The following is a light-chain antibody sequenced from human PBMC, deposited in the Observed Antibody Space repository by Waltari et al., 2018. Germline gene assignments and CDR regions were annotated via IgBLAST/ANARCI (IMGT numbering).Light chain of an antibody. V-gene: IGKV3-15*01. CDR2: HAS. CDR3: QQYNNWPPST. CDR1: ESVASN. J-gene: IGKJ1*01. Sequence: EIVLTQPPAPLSLSPGERATLSCRASESVASNLTWYQQRPGQAPRRLIFHASTRATGIPAKFSGSGSGTEFTLTISSLQSEDFAVYYCQQYNNWPPSTFGQGTKVEIK.